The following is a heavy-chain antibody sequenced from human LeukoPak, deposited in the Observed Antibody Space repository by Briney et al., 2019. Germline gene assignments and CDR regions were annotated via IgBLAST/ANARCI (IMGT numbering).Heavy chain of an antibody. D-gene: IGHD6-19*01. CDR3: ATYGWLVQGFYLDY. CDR1: GYTFTGYH. CDR2: INPNSGDT. V-gene: IGHV1-2*02. J-gene: IGHJ4*02. Sequence: GASVTVSCKASGYTFTGYHIHWVRQAPGQGREWMGWINPNSGDTNYAQKFQGRVTMTRDTSISTAYMELNTLRSDDTAVYYCATYGWLVQGFYLDYWGQGTLGTVSS.